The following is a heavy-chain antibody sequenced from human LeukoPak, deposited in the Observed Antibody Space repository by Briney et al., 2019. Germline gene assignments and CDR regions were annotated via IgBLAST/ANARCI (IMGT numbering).Heavy chain of an antibody. CDR3: ARAAAGFDY. CDR2: INHSGST. CDR1: GGSFSGYY. V-gene: IGHV4-34*01. D-gene: IGHD6-13*01. J-gene: IGHJ4*02. Sequence: SETLSLTCAVYGGSFSGYYWSWIRQPPGKGLEWIGEINHSGSTNYNPSLKSRVTISVDKSKNQFSLKLSSVTAADTAVYYCARAAAGFDYWGQGTLVTVSS.